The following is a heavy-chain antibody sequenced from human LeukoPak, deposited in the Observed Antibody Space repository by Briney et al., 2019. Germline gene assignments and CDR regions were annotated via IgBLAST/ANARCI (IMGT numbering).Heavy chain of an antibody. Sequence: SQTLSVTCTVSGGSISSGGYYWSWIRQPPGKGLEWIGYIYHSGSTYYNPSLKSRVTISVDRSKNQFSLKLSSVTAADTAVYYCARTTLVIAVAEEVNWGQGTLVTVSS. CDR3: ARTTLVIAVAEEVN. CDR2: IYHSGST. CDR1: GGSISSGGYY. D-gene: IGHD6-19*01. V-gene: IGHV4-30-2*01. J-gene: IGHJ4*02.